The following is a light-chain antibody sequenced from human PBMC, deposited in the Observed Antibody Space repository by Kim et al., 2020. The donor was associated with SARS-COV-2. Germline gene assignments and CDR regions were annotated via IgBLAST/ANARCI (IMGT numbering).Light chain of an antibody. CDR2: GAS. V-gene: IGKV1-27*01. J-gene: IGKJ2*03. CDR3: QNYDSAPYS. Sequence: SASVGDRVTITCRASQDIGDYLAWYQQKPGKVPKLLIYGASTLQSGVPSRLSGRGSGTDFSLTISSLQPEDVGTYYCQNYDSAPYSFGQGTKLEIK. CDR1: QDIGDY.